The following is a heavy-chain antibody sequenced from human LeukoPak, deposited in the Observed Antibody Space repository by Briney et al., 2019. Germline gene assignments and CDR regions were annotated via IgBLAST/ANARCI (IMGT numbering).Heavy chain of an antibody. Sequence: GGSLRLSCAGSGFTFISYGMHWVRQAPGKGLEWVSAISGSGGSTYYADSVKGRFTISRDNSKNTLYLQMNSLRAEDTAVYYCAKVIPESASGYWGQGTLVTVSS. CDR3: AKVIPESASGY. CDR2: ISGSGGST. J-gene: IGHJ4*02. CDR1: GFTFISYG. V-gene: IGHV3-23*01.